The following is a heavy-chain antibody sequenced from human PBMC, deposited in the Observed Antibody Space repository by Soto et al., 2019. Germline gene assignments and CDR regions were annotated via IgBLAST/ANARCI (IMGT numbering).Heavy chain of an antibody. J-gene: IGHJ4*01. CDR3: TRRLNGNSPFDL. D-gene: IGHD2-8*01. Sequence: QVHFVQSGAEMKRPGASVKLSCKASTYNFDRYAIHWQRQAPGQTLEWAGWINVDNGNTKYSQKLQGRVNSTRDTSVSTGYGDLTSLIGDASAVYYCTRRLNGNSPFDLWGHGPLVNVSS. V-gene: IGHV1-3*01. CDR1: TYNFDRYA. CDR2: INVDNGNT.